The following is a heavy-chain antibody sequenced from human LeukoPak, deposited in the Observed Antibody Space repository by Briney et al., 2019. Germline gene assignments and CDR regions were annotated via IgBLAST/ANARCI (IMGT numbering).Heavy chain of an antibody. V-gene: IGHV6-1*01. CDR1: GDSVSSNDAA. J-gene: IGHJ4*02. Sequence: SQTLSLTCAISGDSVSSNDAAWNWLRQSPSRGLEWLGRTYYRSKWYTEYGASVRSRITINSDTSKNQFSLQLNSMTPEDTALYYCARNVAPAHFDYWGQGALVTVSS. CDR3: ARNVAPAHFDY. CDR2: TYYRSKWYT. D-gene: IGHD2-2*01.